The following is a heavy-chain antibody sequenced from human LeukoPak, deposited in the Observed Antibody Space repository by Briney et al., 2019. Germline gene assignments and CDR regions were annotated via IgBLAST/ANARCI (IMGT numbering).Heavy chain of an antibody. J-gene: IGHJ6*03. CDR1: GYTFTSYY. CDR2: INPSGGST. D-gene: IGHD2-15*01. Sequence: ASVKVSCKASGYTFTSYYMHWVRQAPGQGLEWMEIINPSGGSTSYAQKFQGRVTMTRDMSTSTVYMELSSLRSEDTAVYYCARSRYCSGGSCYRPQNYMDVWGKGTTVTISS. CDR3: ARSRYCSGGSCYRPQNYMDV. V-gene: IGHV1-46*01.